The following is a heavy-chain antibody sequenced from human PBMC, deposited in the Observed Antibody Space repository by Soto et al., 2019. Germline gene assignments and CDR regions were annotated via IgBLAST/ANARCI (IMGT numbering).Heavy chain of an antibody. CDR3: AKDPLSFDILTGYYSDRPNDAFDI. V-gene: IGHV3-23*01. Sequence: PGGSLRLSCAASGFTFSSYAMSWVRQAPGKGLEWVSAISGSGGSTYYADSVKGRFTISRDNSKNTLYLQMNSLRAEDTAVYYCAKDPLSFDILTGYYSDRPNDAFDIWGQGTMVTVSS. CDR1: GFTFSSYA. J-gene: IGHJ3*02. D-gene: IGHD3-9*01. CDR2: ISGSGGST.